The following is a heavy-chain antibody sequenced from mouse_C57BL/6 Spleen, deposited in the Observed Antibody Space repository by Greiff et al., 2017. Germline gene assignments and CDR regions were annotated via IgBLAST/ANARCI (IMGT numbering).Heavy chain of an antibody. J-gene: IGHJ4*01. V-gene: IGHV1-78*01. CDR1: GYTFTDHT. Sequence: VKLQQSDAELVKPGASVKISCKVSGYTFTDHTIHWMKQRPEQGLEWIGYIYPRVGSTKYNETFKGKATLTADKSSSTAYMQLNSLTSEASAVYFCTRTDGPYAMDYWGQGTSVTVSS. CDR2: IYPRVGST. CDR3: TRTDGPYAMDY. D-gene: IGHD2-3*01.